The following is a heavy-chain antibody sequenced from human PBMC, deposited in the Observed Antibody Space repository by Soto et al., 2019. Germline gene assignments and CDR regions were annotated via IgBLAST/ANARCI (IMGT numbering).Heavy chain of an antibody. CDR1: GFTFSSYG. J-gene: IGHJ4*02. V-gene: IGHV3-33*01. CDR2: IWYDGSNK. CDR3: ARVVPAGWGRYFDY. Sequence: PGGSLRLSCAASGFTFSSYGMHWVRQAPGKGLEWVAVIWYDGSNKYYADSVKGRFTISRDNSKNTLYLQMNSLRAEDTAVYYCARVVPAGWGRYFDYWGQGTLVTVSS. D-gene: IGHD2-2*01.